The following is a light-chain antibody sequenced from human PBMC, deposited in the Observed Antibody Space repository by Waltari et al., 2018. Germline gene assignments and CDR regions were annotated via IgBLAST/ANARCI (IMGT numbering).Light chain of an antibody. Sequence: QSALTQPPSASGSPGQSVTISCTGTSSDVGDYVSWYQQHPGKAPKLMISEVTKRPSGVPDRCSGSKSGNTASLTVAGLQAEDEADYYCSSYACSNNLVFGGGTKLTVL. CDR2: EVT. CDR3: SSYACSNNLV. V-gene: IGLV2-8*01. J-gene: IGLJ2*01. CDR1: SSDVGDY.